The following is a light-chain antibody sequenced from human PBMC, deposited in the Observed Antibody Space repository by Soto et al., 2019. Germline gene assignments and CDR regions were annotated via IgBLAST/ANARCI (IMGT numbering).Light chain of an antibody. V-gene: IGLV1-40*01. CDR2: GNN. J-gene: IGLJ2*01. Sequence: QSVLTQPPSVSGAPGQRVTISCTGSSSNIGAGYDVHWYQQLPGTAPKLLIYGNNNRPSGVPDRFSGSKSGTSASLAITGLQAEDAADYYCQSYDSSLIGSLFGGGTKLTVL. CDR1: SSNIGAGYD. CDR3: QSYDSSLIGSL.